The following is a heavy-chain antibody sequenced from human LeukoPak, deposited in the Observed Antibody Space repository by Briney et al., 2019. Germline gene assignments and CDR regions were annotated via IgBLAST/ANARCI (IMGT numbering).Heavy chain of an antibody. CDR3: ARDRDSGSYGGLD. Sequence: SVNVSCKASGGTFSSYAISWVRQAPGQGLEWMGGIIPIFGTANYAQKFQGRVTITADESTSTAYMELSSLRSEDTAVYYCARDRDSGSYGGLDWGQGTLVTVSS. D-gene: IGHD1-26*01. V-gene: IGHV1-69*13. CDR1: GGTFSSYA. J-gene: IGHJ4*02. CDR2: IIPIFGTA.